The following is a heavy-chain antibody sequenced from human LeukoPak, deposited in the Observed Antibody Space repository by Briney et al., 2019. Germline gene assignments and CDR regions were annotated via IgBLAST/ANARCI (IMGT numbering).Heavy chain of an antibody. CDR3: ARGPNTYYFDY. Sequence: DSVKGRFTISRDNAKSSVYLQMNSLRAEDTAVYYCARGPNTYYFDYWGQGTLVTVSS. V-gene: IGHV3-7*01. J-gene: IGHJ4*02.